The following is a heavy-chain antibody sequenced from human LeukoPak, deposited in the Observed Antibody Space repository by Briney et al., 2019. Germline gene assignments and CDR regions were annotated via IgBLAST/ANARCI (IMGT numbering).Heavy chain of an antibody. D-gene: IGHD2-2*01. CDR2: ISSSSSTI. V-gene: IGHV3-48*01. Sequence: GGSLRLSCAASGFTFSSYSMNWVRQAPGKGLEWVSYISSSSSTIYYADSVKGRFTISRDNAKNSLYLQMNSLRAEDTAVYYCARDQWRYQLLYFDYWGQGTLVTVSS. CDR3: ARDQWRYQLLYFDY. J-gene: IGHJ4*02. CDR1: GFTFSSYS.